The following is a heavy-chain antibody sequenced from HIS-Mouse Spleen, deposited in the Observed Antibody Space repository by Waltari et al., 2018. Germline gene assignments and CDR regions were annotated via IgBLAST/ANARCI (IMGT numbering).Heavy chain of an antibody. CDR2: TYYSGST. CDR1: GGSISSSSYY. CDR3: AREIPYSSSWYDWYFDL. J-gene: IGHJ2*01. V-gene: IGHV4-39*07. D-gene: IGHD6-13*01. Sequence: QLQLQESGPGLVKPSETLSLTCTVSGGSISSSSYYWGWIRQPQGKGLEWIGSTYYSGSTYYNPSLKSRVTISVDTSKNQFSLKLSSVTAADTAVYYCAREIPYSSSWYDWYFDLWGRGTLVTVSS.